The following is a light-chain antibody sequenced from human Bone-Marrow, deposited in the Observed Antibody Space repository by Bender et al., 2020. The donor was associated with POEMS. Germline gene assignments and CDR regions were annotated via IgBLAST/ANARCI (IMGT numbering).Light chain of an antibody. Sequence: NFMLTQPHSVSESPGKTVTISCTRSSGSIASNFVQWYQQRPGSAPTTVIYEDDERPSGVPDRFSGSIDTSSNSASLTIAGLKTEDEADFYCQTWEGTTAIFGGGTKLTVL. V-gene: IGLV6-57*03. J-gene: IGLJ2*01. CDR3: QTWEGTTAI. CDR1: SGSIASNF. CDR2: EDD.